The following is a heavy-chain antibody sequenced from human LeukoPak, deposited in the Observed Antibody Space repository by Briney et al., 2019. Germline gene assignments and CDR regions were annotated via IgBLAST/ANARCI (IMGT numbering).Heavy chain of an antibody. CDR1: GFTFSSYG. Sequence: PWGSLRLSCAASGFTFSSYGMHWVSQAPGKGLEWVAVISYDGSNKYYADSVKGRFTISRDNSKNTLYLQMNSLRAEDTAVYYCAKRPHRGYSYGYGPDYWGQGTLVTVSS. CDR2: ISYDGSNK. V-gene: IGHV3-30*18. CDR3: AKRPHRGYSYGYGPDY. D-gene: IGHD5-18*01. J-gene: IGHJ4*02.